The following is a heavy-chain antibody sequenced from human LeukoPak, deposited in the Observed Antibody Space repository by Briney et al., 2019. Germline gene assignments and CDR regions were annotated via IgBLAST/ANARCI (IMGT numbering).Heavy chain of an antibody. V-gene: IGHV3-66*02. D-gene: IGHD2-2*01. J-gene: IGHJ4*02. CDR1: EFTVSTNY. CDR3: AREGGAGYCSSTSCSLGS. Sequence: GGSLRLSCAASEFTVSTNYMSWVRQAPGKGLEWVSVIYKGGTTYYADSVKGRFTISRDNSRNMLFLQMNSLRAEDTAVYFCAREGGAGYCSSTSCSLGSWGQGTLVTVSS. CDR2: IYKGGTT.